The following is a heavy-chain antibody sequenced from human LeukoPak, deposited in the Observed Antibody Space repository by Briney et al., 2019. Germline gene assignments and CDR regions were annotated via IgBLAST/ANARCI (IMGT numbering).Heavy chain of an antibody. CDR3: ARGQWELHRALDY. CDR1: GGTFNSYA. D-gene: IGHD1-26*01. J-gene: IGHJ4*02. CDR2: IIPIFGTA. Sequence: ASVNVSCKASGGTFNSYAISWVRQAPGQGLEWMGGIIPIFGTANYAQKFQGRVTITTDESTSTAYMELSSLRSEDTAVYYCARGQWELHRALDYWGQGTLVTVSS. V-gene: IGHV1-69*05.